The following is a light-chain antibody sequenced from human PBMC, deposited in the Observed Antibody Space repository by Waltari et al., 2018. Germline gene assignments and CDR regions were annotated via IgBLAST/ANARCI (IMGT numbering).Light chain of an antibody. CDR1: TGAVTSGYY. J-gene: IGLJ3*02. CDR2: STT. Sequence: GTVTLTCASNTGAVTSGYYPNWFQQRPGQTPRPLIYSTTNRHSWTPARFSGSLLGDKAALTLSGVQPEDEADYYCLLLSGRFWVFGGGTKLTVL. CDR3: LLLSGRFWV. V-gene: IGLV7-43*01.